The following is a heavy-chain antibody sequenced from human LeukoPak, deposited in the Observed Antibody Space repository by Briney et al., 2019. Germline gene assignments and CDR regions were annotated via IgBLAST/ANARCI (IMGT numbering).Heavy chain of an antibody. CDR1: EYTFTDYY. CDR2: INPHSGAT. J-gene: IGHJ4*02. V-gene: IGHV1-2*02. D-gene: IGHD3-10*01. Sequence: GASVKVSCKTSEYTFTDYYLHWVRQAPGQGLEWMGWINPHSGATNYAQKFQGRVTMTRDTSLSTVFVELNRLTSDDTAVYYCSRDQQVRGVILRGPFDYWGQGTLVTVPT. CDR3: SRDQQVRGVILRGPFDY.